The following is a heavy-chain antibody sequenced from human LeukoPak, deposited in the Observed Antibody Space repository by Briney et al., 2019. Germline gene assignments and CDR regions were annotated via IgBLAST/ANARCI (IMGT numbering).Heavy chain of an antibody. J-gene: IGHJ4*02. D-gene: IGHD5-12*01. V-gene: IGHV1-3*01. CDR2: INAGTGNT. CDR3: ARDKGGYDQDILDY. CDR1: GYIFISYA. Sequence: ASVKVSCKASGYIFISYAMHWVRQASGQRLEWMGSINAGTGNTKYSQEFQGRVTITRDTSASTAYMELSSLRSDDTAVYYCARDKGGYDQDILDYWGQGTLVTVSS.